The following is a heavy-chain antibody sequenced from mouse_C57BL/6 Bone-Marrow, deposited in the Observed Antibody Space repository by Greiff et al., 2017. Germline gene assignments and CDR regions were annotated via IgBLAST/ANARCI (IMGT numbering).Heavy chain of an antibody. J-gene: IGHJ2*01. Sequence: LVESGAELVRPGASVKLSCTASGFNIKDDYMHWVKQRPEQGLEWIGWIDPENGDTEYASKFQGKATITADTSSNTAYLQLSSLTSEDTAVYYCTTSDDCYDWRGCYFDYWGQGTTLTVSS. CDR3: TTSDDCYDWRGCYFDY. CDR2: IDPENGDT. V-gene: IGHV14-4*01. CDR1: GFNIKDDY. D-gene: IGHD2-12*01.